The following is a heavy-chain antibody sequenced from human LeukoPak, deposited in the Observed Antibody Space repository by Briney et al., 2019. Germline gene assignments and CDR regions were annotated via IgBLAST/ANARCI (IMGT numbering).Heavy chain of an antibody. D-gene: IGHD3-10*01. CDR1: GYSFTSYW. CDR2: IYPGDSDT. J-gene: IGHJ4*02. CDR3: ARGYYGSGSYYPFDY. V-gene: IGHV5-51*01. Sequence: GESLKITCKGSGYSFTSYWIGWVRQLPGKGLEWMGIIYPGDSDTRYSPSFQGQVTISADKSISTAYLQWSSLKASDTAMYYCARGYYGSGSYYPFDYWGQGTLVTVSS.